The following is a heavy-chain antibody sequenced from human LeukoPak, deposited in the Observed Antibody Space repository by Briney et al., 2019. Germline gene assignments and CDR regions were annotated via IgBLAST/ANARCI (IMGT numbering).Heavy chain of an antibody. CDR2: FSGSGGST. Sequence: GGSLRLSCAASGFTFSSYAMSWVRQAPGKGLEWVSAFSGSGGSTYYADSVKGRFTISRDNSKNTLYLQMNSLRAEDTAVYYCAKSGSSSWYYYYYGMDVWGQGTTVTVSS. CDR3: AKSGSSSWYYYYYGMDV. V-gene: IGHV3-23*01. CDR1: GFTFSSYA. D-gene: IGHD6-13*01. J-gene: IGHJ6*02.